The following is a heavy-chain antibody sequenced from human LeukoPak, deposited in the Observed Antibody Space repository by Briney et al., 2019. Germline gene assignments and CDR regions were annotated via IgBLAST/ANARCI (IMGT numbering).Heavy chain of an antibody. D-gene: IGHD3-10*01. J-gene: IGHJ4*02. CDR3: ARDNFSPVGGDY. V-gene: IGHV1-69*13. Sequence: ASVKVSCKASGYTFTSYGISWVRQAPGQGLEWMGGIIPIFGTANYAQKFQGRVTITADESTSTAYMELSSLRSEDTAVYYCARDNFSPVGGDYWGQGTLVTVS. CDR2: IIPIFGTA. CDR1: GYTFTSYG.